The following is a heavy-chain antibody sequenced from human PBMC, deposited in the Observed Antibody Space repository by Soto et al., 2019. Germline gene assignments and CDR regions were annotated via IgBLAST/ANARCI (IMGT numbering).Heavy chain of an antibody. J-gene: IGHJ4*02. V-gene: IGHV1-2*02. D-gene: IGHD3-22*01. CDR1: GYTFTGYY. CDR3: AREDYYDSSGLFDY. CDR2: INPNSGGT. Sequence: ASVKVSCKASGYTFTGYYMHWVRQAPGQGLEWMGWINPNSGGTNYAQKFQGRVTMTRDTSISTAYMELSRLRSDDTAVYYCAREDYYDSSGLFDYWGQGTLVTVSS.